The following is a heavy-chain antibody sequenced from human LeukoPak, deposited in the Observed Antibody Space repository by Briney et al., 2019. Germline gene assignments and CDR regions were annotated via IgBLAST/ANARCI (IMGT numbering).Heavy chain of an antibody. J-gene: IGHJ6*04. Sequence: GGSLRLSCAASGFTFSSYAMHWVRQAPGKGLEWVAVISYDGSNKYYADSVKGRFTISRDNSKNTLYLQMNSLRAEDTAVYYCARGVRHYYGMDVWGKGTTVTVSS. CDR1: GFTFSSYA. V-gene: IGHV3-30*04. CDR2: ISYDGSNK. CDR3: ARGVRHYYGMDV.